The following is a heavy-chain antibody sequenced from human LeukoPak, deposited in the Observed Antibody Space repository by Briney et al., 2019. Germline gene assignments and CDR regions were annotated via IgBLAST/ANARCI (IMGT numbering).Heavy chain of an antibody. Sequence: SETLSLTCTVSGGSISSGSYYRSWIRQPAGKGLEWIGRIYTSGSTNYNPSPKSRVTISVDTSKNQFSLKLSSVTAADTAVYYCARQGSSSWYKAFDIWGQGTMVTVSS. V-gene: IGHV4-61*02. CDR1: GGSISSGSYY. J-gene: IGHJ3*02. CDR2: IYTSGST. CDR3: ARQGSSSWYKAFDI. D-gene: IGHD6-13*01.